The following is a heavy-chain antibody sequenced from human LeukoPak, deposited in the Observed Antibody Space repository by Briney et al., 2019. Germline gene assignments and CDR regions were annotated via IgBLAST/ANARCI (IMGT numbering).Heavy chain of an antibody. D-gene: IGHD3-10*01. Sequence: ASVKVSCKVSGYTLTELSMHWVRQAPGKGLEWMGGFDPEDGETIYAQKFQGRVTMTEDTSTDTAYMELSGLRSEVTAVYYCATTHYYGSGSYPNEAFDIWGQGTMVTVSS. CDR3: ATTHYYGSGSYPNEAFDI. V-gene: IGHV1-24*01. J-gene: IGHJ3*02. CDR1: GYTLTELS. CDR2: FDPEDGET.